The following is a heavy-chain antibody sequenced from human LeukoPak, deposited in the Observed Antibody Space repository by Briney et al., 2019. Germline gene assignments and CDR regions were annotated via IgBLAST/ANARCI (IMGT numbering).Heavy chain of an antibody. CDR1: GGSISSSSYY. V-gene: IGHV4-39*07. CDR2: IYYSGST. D-gene: IGHD3-9*01. Sequence: SETLSLTCTVSGGSISSSSYYWGWIRQPPGKGLEWIGSIYYSGSTYYNPSLKSRVTISVDTSKNQFSLKLSSVTAADTAVYYCARLEIRYFDPRFDPWGQGTLVTVSS. CDR3: ARLEIRYFDPRFDP. J-gene: IGHJ5*02.